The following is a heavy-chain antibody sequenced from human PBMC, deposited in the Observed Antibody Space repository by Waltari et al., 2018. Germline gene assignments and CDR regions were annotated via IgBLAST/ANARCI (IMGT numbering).Heavy chain of an antibody. J-gene: IGHJ4*02. Sequence: EVQLVESGGGLVKPGGSLRLSCAASGFTFSNAWMSWVRQAPGKGLEWVGRIKSKTGGGTTDYAAPVKGRFTISRDDSKNTLYLQMNSLKTEDTAVYYCTTPAGVRAVPYWGQGTLVTVSS. CDR1: GFTFSNAW. V-gene: IGHV3-15*01. CDR2: IKSKTGGGTT. D-gene: IGHD1-1*01. CDR3: TTPAGVRAVPY.